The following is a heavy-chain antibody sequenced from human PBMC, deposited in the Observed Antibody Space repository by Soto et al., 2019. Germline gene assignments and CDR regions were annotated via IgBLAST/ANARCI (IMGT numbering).Heavy chain of an antibody. CDR1: GGHLSGYY. D-gene: IGHD6-19*01. J-gene: IGHJ4*02. CDR3: AGTICSRSGPNRAQFDY. V-gene: IGHV4-59*08. CDR2: VYYTGST. Sequence: QVHLQESGPGLVKPSETLSLNCSVSGGHLSGYYWSWIRQPPGMGLEWIGSVYYTGSTKYNPSLKSRVPRPLAGPMNQLALDLDPVAAADTAMYFCAGTICSRSGPNRAQFDYWGQGAQVAVSS.